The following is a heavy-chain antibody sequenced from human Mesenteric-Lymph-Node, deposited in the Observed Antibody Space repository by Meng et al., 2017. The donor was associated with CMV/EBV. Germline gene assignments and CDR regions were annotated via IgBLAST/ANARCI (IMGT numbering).Heavy chain of an antibody. D-gene: IGHD3-3*01. Sequence: SETLSLTCTVSGGSMSSYYWSWIRQPPGKGLEWIGYMYYRGSTKYKSSLKSRVTISVDTSKNQLSLKMRSVTAADTAMYYCARDTLYYDFWSGSDTYYYYYGMDVWGQGTTVTVSS. V-gene: IGHV4-59*01. CDR1: GGSMSSYY. CDR2: MYYRGST. CDR3: ARDTLYYDFWSGSDTYYYYYGMDV. J-gene: IGHJ6*02.